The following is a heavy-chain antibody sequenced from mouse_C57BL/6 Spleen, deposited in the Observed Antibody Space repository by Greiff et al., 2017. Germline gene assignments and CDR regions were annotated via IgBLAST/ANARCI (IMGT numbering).Heavy chain of an antibody. D-gene: IGHD2-3*01. CDR3: TVYDGFWYFDV. J-gene: IGHJ1*03. CDR2: IDPETGGT. Sequence: VKLMESGAELVRPGASVTLSCKASGYTFTDYEMHWVKQTPVHGLEWIGAIDPETGGTAYNQKFKGKAILTADKSSSTAYMELRSLTSEDSAVYYCTVYDGFWYFDVWGTGTTVTVSS. CDR1: GYTFTDYE. V-gene: IGHV1-15*01.